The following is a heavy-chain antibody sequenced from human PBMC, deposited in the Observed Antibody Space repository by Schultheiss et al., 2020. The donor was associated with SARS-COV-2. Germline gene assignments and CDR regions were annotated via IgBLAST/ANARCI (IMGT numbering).Heavy chain of an antibody. CDR1: GYTFSSYD. D-gene: IGHD6-13*01. CDR2: MNPNSGNT. CDR3: ARTYSSSWPPYGMDV. J-gene: IGHJ6*02. Sequence: ASVKVSCKASGYTFSSYDINWVRQATGQGLEWMGWMNPNSGNTGYAQKFQGRVTMTRNTSISTAYMELSSLRSEDTAVYYCARTYSSSWPPYGMDVWGQGSTVTVAS. V-gene: IGHV1-8*01.